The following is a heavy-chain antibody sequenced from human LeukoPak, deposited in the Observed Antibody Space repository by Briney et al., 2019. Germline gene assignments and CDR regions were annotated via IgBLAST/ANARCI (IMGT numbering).Heavy chain of an antibody. J-gene: IGHJ5*02. CDR3: ARDSEYSSSSDWFDP. Sequence: SVKVSCKASGYTFTSYDINWVRQATGQGLEWMGGIIPIFGTANYAQKFQGRVTITADESTSTAYMELSSLRSEDTAVYYCARDSEYSSSSDWFDPWGQGTLVTVSS. CDR2: IIPIFGTA. D-gene: IGHD6-6*01. V-gene: IGHV1-69*13. CDR1: GYTFTSYD.